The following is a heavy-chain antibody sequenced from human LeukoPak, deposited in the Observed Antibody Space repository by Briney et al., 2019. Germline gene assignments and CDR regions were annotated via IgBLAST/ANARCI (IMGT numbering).Heavy chain of an antibody. CDR3: AKEGAILGPSHFDH. J-gene: IGHJ4*02. V-gene: IGHV3-23*01. Sequence: PGGSLRLSCAASGFTFSNYAMSWVRQAPGKGLEWVSSLNGRGDSPYYADSVKGRFFISRDNAKSTLYLQMNSLGAEDTAVYFCAKEGAILGPSHFDHWGQGTLVTVSS. CDR2: LNGRGDSP. D-gene: IGHD2-21*01. CDR1: GFTFSNYA.